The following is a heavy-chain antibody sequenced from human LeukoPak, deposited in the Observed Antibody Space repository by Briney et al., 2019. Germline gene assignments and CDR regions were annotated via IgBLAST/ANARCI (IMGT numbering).Heavy chain of an antibody. V-gene: IGHV3-23*01. CDR2: ISGSGGST. CDR1: GFTFSSYA. D-gene: IGHD2-21*02. Sequence: GGSLRLSCAASGFTFSSYAMSWVRQAPGKGLEWVSAISGSGGSTYCADSVKGRFTISRDNSKNTLYLQMNSLRAEDTAVYYCAKGGPPPIVVVTAITSLDYWGQGTLVTVSS. J-gene: IGHJ4*02. CDR3: AKGGPPPIVVVTAITSLDY.